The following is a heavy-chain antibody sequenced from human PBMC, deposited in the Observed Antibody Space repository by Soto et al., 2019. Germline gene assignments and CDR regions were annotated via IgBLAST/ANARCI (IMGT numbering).Heavy chain of an antibody. D-gene: IGHD6-19*01. Sequence: ASVKVSCKASGYTFNGYAMHWVRQAPGQRLEWMGWINAGNGNTKYSQKFQGRVTITRDTSASTAYMELSSLRSEDTAVYYCARAVAVPADFDYWRQGTLDTVSS. CDR1: GYTFNGYA. CDR2: INAGNGNT. J-gene: IGHJ4*02. V-gene: IGHV1-3*01. CDR3: ARAVAVPADFDY.